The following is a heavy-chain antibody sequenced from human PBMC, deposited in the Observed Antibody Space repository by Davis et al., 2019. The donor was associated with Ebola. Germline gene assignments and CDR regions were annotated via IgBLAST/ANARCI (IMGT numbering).Heavy chain of an antibody. D-gene: IGHD6-19*01. V-gene: IGHV4-34*01. Sequence: SETLSLTCAVYGGSFSGYYWSWIRQPPGKGLEWIGEINHSGSTNYNPSLKSRVTISVDTSKNQFSLKLSSVTAADTAVYYCARVIAVAYDAFDIWGQGTMVTVSS. CDR1: GGSFSGYY. J-gene: IGHJ3*02. CDR3: ARVIAVAYDAFDI. CDR2: INHSGST.